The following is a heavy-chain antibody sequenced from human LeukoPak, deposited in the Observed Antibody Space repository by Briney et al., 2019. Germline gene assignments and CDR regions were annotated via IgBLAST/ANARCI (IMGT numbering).Heavy chain of an antibody. CDR3: AKTLTSGASGD. Sequence: PGGSLRLSCAASGFTFSNYWMSWVRQAPGKGLEWVSSISGSGANTYYADSVKGRFTISRDNSKNTLYLQMNSLRAEDTAEYYCAKTLTSGASGDWGQGTMVTVSS. V-gene: IGHV3-23*01. J-gene: IGHJ3*01. CDR1: GFTFSNYW. CDR2: ISGSGANT. D-gene: IGHD4/OR15-4a*01.